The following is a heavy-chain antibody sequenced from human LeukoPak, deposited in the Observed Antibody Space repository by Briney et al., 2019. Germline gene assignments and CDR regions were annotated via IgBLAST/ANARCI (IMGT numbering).Heavy chain of an antibody. Sequence: GGSLRLSCAASGFTFSSYGMHWVRQAPGKGLEWVAYIRYDGSNKYYADSVKGRFTISRDNSKNTLYLQMNSLRSDDTAVYYCARGPNTSPITYYMDVWGKGTTVTVSS. J-gene: IGHJ6*03. V-gene: IGHV3-30*02. CDR3: ARGPNTSPITYYMDV. CDR2: IRYDGSNK. CDR1: GFTFSSYG. D-gene: IGHD5-24*01.